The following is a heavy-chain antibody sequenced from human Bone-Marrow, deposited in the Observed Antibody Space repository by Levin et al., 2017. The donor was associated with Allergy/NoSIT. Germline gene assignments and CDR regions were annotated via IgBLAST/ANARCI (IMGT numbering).Heavy chain of an antibody. D-gene: IGHD6-19*01. Sequence: ASVKVSCKASGYTFTGYYMHWVRQAPGQGLEWMGWINPNSGGTNYAQKFQGRVTMTRDTSISTAYMELSRLRSDDTAVYYCARESDPPGIAVAAKWRNFDYWGQGTLVTVSS. CDR3: ARESDPPGIAVAAKWRNFDY. CDR2: INPNSGGT. CDR1: GYTFTGYY. J-gene: IGHJ4*02. V-gene: IGHV1-2*02.